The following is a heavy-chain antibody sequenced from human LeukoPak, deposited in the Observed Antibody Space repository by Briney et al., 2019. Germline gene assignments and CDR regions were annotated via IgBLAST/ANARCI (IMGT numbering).Heavy chain of an antibody. CDR1: GFTFNSYA. V-gene: IGHV3-23*01. J-gene: IGHJ4*02. CDR3: AKDLTGRYFDWLVPLFDY. D-gene: IGHD3-9*01. CDR2: ISGSGGST. Sequence: GGSLRLSCAASGFTFNSYAMSWVRQAPGKGLEWVSVISGSGGSTYYADSVKGRFTISRDNSNNTLYLQMNSLRAEDTAVYYCAKDLTGRYFDWLVPLFDYWGQGTLVTVSP.